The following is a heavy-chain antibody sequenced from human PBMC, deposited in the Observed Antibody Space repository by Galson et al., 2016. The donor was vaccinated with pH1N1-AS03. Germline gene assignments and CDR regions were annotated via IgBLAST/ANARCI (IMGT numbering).Heavy chain of an antibody. CDR3: AKGSGD. CDR2: SWKDGRNE. J-gene: IGHJ4*02. D-gene: IGHD1-1*01. Sequence: SLRLSCAASGFSFSNYPMHWVRQAPGKGLEWVAVSWKDGRNEDYADSVKGRFTISRDNSKNTPFLQMNSLRADDMAVYYCAKGSGDWGPGTLVTVSS. CDR1: GFSFSNYP. V-gene: IGHV3-33*06.